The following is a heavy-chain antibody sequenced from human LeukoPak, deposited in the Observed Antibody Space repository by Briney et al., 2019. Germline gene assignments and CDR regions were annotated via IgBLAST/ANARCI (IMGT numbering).Heavy chain of an antibody. Sequence: PGGSLRLSCAASGFTFSSYAMSWVRQAPGKGLEWVSAISGSGGSTYYADSVKGRFTISRDNSKNTLYLQMNSLRAENTAVYHCAEYGSGAYYFDYWGQGTLVTVSS. J-gene: IGHJ4*02. CDR1: GFTFSSYA. D-gene: IGHD3-10*01. CDR2: ISGSGGST. V-gene: IGHV3-23*01. CDR3: AEYGSGAYYFDY.